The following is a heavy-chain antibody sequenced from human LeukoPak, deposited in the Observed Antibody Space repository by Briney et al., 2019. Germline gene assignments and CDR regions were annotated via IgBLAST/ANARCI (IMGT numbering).Heavy chain of an antibody. Sequence: GGSLRLSCAASGFTFSDTWMHWVRQVPGKGLVWVSRIRSDGSDARYAESVKGRFAISRDNAKNTLYLQMNSLRDEDTAVYYCARDWFHAIDYWGQGTLVTVSS. CDR2: IRSDGSDA. D-gene: IGHD2/OR15-2a*01. CDR3: ARDWFHAIDY. CDR1: GFTFSDTW. J-gene: IGHJ4*02. V-gene: IGHV3-74*01.